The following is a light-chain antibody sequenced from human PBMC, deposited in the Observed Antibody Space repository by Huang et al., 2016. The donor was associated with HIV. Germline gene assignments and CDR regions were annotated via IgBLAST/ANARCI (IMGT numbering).Light chain of an antibody. V-gene: IGKV3-11*01. Sequence: EIVLTQSPATLSLSPGEGATRPCRASQSVNNFISCHQQKPGQAPRLLIYDASNRAAGIPARFSGSGSGTDFTLTISSLEPEDSAVYYCQQRSNWPHTFGQGTKLEIK. CDR2: DAS. CDR1: QSVNNF. CDR3: QQRSNWPHT. J-gene: IGKJ2*01.